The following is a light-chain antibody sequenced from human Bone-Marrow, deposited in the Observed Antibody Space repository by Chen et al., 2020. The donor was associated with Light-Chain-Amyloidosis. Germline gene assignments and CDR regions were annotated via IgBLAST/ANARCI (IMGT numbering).Light chain of an antibody. CDR2: DDS. J-gene: IGLJ3*02. CDR1: NIGSTS. Sequence: SSPMTQPSPPPLDPGQTATIACGGNNIGSTSVHWYQQPPGQAPLLVVYDDSDRPSGIPERLSGSNSGNTATLTISRVEAGDEADYYCQVWDRSSDRPVFGGGTKLTVL. CDR3: QVWDRSSDRPV. V-gene: IGLV3-21*02.